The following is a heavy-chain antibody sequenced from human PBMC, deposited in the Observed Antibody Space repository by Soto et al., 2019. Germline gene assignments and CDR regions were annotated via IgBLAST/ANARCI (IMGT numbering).Heavy chain of an antibody. V-gene: IGHV1-2*04. Sequence: ASVKVSCKASGYTFTSYYMHWVRQAPGQGLEWMGWINPNSGGTNYAQKFQGWVTMTRDTSISTAYMELSRLRSDDTAVYYCARDSAPIAVKLRYFDHNQHWFDPWGQGTLVTVSS. J-gene: IGHJ5*02. CDR2: INPNSGGT. CDR3: ARDSAPIAVKLRYFDHNQHWFDP. D-gene: IGHD3-9*01. CDR1: GYTFTSYY.